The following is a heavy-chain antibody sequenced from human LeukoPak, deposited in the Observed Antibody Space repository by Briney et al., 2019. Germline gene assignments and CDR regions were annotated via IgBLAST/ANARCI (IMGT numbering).Heavy chain of an antibody. D-gene: IGHD5-18*01. CDR3: ARMERDTAYGMDV. Sequence: GASVKVSCEASGYTFTGYYMHWVRQAPGQGLEWMGWINPNSGGTNYAQKFQGRVTMTRDTSISTAYMELSRLRSDDTAVYYCARMERDTAYGMDVWGQGTTVTVSS. CDR2: INPNSGGT. J-gene: IGHJ6*02. CDR1: GYTFTGYY. V-gene: IGHV1-2*02.